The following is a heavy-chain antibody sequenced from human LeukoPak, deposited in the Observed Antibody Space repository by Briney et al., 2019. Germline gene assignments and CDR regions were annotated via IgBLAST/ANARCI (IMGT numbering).Heavy chain of an antibody. CDR3: ARVTGSGSYLDY. V-gene: IGHV4-59*01. J-gene: IGHJ4*02. Sequence: SETLSLTRTVSVGSICSYYWSCVPDPPGTGRVGIGYIYYSGSTNYNPSLKSRVTISVDTSKNQFSLKLSSVTAADTAVYYCARVTGSGSYLDYWGQGTLVTVSS. D-gene: IGHD3-10*01. CDR1: VGSICSYY. CDR2: IYYSGST.